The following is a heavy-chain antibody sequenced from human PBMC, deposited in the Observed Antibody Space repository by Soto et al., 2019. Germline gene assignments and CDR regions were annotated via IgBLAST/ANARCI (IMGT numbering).Heavy chain of an antibody. J-gene: IGHJ4*02. V-gene: IGHV3-15*01. CDR3: TTARGRRAGYAQDY. D-gene: IGHD5-18*01. CDR2: IKSKTDGGTT. CDR1: GFTFSDAW. Sequence: EVQLVESGGGLVKPGGSLRLSCAASGFTFSDAWMSWVRQAPGKGLEWVGRIKSKTDGGTTDYAAHVKGRFTISRDDSKDTLYLQMNSLKTDDTAVYYCTTARGRRAGYAQDYWGQGTLVTVSS.